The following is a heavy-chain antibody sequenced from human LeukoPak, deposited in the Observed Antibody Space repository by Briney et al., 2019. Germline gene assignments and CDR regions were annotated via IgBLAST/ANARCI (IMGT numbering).Heavy chain of an antibody. Sequence: PGGSLRLSCAASGFTFSDYYMSWIRQAPGKGLEWVSYISSSGSTIYYADSVKGRFTISRDNAKNSLYLQVNSLRAEDTAVYYCAKDQAFERSTMYYYDSSGYGNFDYWGQGTLVTVSS. J-gene: IGHJ4*02. CDR3: AKDQAFERSTMYYYDSSGYGNFDY. CDR2: ISSSGSTI. CDR1: GFTFSDYY. D-gene: IGHD3-22*01. V-gene: IGHV3-11*04.